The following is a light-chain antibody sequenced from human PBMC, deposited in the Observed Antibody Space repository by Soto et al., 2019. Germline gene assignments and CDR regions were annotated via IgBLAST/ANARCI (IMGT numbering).Light chain of an antibody. Sequence: DIQMTQSPSSLSASVGDRVTITCRASQDIRDYLVWYQQRPVKVPSLLIYAASTLQSGVPSRFNGSGFVTDYTLTISSLQSEDVATYYGQKYGSAHYTFGPGTKVDLK. CDR3: QKYGSAHYT. CDR1: QDIRDY. V-gene: IGKV1-27*01. CDR2: AAS. J-gene: IGKJ3*01.